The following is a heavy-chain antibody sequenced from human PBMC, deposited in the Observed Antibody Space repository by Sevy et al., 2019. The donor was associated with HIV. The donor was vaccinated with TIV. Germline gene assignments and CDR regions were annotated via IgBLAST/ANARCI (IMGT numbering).Heavy chain of an antibody. Sequence: GGSLRLSCAASGFRFSDYGMHWVRQAPGKGLEWVAVISGSGYLTYYTDSVKGRFTISRDNSKNTLYLQMNSLRAEDTAVYYCAKEGGGYYYDSSGLFDYWGQGTLVTVSS. V-gene: IGHV3-23*01. CDR3: AKEGGGYYYDSSGLFDY. D-gene: IGHD3-22*01. CDR1: GFRFSDYG. J-gene: IGHJ4*02. CDR2: ISGSGYLT.